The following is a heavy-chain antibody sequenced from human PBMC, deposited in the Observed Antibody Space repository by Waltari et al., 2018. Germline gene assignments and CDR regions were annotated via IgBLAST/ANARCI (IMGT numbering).Heavy chain of an antibody. CDR1: GGSISSINYN. CDR2: IYYSGNT. V-gene: IGHV4-39*01. CDR3: ARTYSGDYEFWFDP. J-gene: IGHJ5*02. Sequence: QLQLQESGPGLVKSSETLSLTCDVSGGSISSINYNWGWLRQTPGKGLEWIASIYYSGNTYHIPSLKSRVTISVDTSKNQFSLRLSSVTAADTAVYYCARTYSGDYEFWFDPWGQGTLVTVSS. D-gene: IGHD1-26*01.